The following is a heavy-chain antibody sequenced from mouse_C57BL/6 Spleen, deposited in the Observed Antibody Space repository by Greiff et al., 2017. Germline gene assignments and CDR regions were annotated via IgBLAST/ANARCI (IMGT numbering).Heavy chain of an antibody. D-gene: IGHD1-1*01. CDR3: AREWYGSSVAY. J-gene: IGHJ3*01. CDR2: IHPNSGST. Sequence: QVQLQQPGAELVKPGASVKLSCKASGYTFTSYWMHWVKQRPGQGLEWIGMIHPNSGSTNYNEKFKSKATLTVDKSSSTAYMQLSSLTSEDSAVYYWAREWYGSSVAYWGQGTLVTVSA. CDR1: GYTFTSYW. V-gene: IGHV1-64*01.